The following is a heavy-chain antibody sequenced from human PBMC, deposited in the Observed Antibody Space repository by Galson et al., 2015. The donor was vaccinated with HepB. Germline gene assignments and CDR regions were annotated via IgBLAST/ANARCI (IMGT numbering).Heavy chain of an antibody. CDR2: ISGNAVNT. J-gene: IGHJ6*02. Sequence: SLRLSCAASGFASSSFATTWVRQAPRKGLEWVSLISGNAVNTYYADSVKGRFTISRDNSKNTLYLQMSSLRAEDTAVYYCAKIAAGPLRGHYGMDLWGQGTTVTVSS. V-gene: IGHV3-23*01. D-gene: IGHD6-13*01. CDR3: AKIAAGPLRGHYGMDL. CDR1: GFASSSFA.